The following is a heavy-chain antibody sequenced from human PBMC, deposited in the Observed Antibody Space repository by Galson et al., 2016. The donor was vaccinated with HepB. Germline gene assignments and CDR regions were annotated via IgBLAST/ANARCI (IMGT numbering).Heavy chain of an antibody. J-gene: IGHJ4*02. CDR3: ARDQGFGEDN. CDR1: GYTFTSYY. CDR2: INPSGGTT. D-gene: IGHD3-10*01. Sequence: SVKVSCKASGYTFTSYYMRWVRQAPGQGLEWMGIINPSGGTTTYAQKFQGRVTMTWDTSTSTVYMELRSMGSEDTAINYCARDQGFGEDNWGQGTLVTVSS. V-gene: IGHV1-46*01.